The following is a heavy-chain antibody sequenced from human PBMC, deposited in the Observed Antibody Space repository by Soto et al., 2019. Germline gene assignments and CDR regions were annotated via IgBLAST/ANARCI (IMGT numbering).Heavy chain of an antibody. CDR1: GFIFEDYD. V-gene: IGHV3-9*01. CDR2: ISWNSGDK. D-gene: IGHD2-15*01. Sequence: EVQLVQSGGGLAHPGGSLRLSCEASGFIFEDYDMHWVRQPPGKGLQWVSGISWNSGDKDYGDSVKGRFTISRDNAKNSLDLQMSSLRVEDTATYYCVKKSCSHTRCYTGWFFDLCGRGTLVTVSS. J-gene: IGHJ2*01. CDR3: VKKSCSHTRCYTGWFFDL.